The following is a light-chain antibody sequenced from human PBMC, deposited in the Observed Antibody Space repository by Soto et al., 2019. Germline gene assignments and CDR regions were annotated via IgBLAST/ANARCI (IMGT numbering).Light chain of an antibody. Sequence: QSVLTQPPSASGSPGQSVTISCTGTSSDVGGYNFVSWYQQHPSKAPKLMIFEVNKRPSGVPDRFSGSKSGNTASLTVSGLQAEDEADYYCSSYAGTNVVFGGGTKLTVL. J-gene: IGLJ2*01. CDR3: SSYAGTNVV. V-gene: IGLV2-8*01. CDR1: SSDVGGYNF. CDR2: EVN.